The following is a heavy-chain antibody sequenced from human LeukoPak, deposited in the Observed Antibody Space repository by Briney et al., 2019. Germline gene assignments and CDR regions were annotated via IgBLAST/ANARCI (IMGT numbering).Heavy chain of an antibody. CDR3: ATRGSDFWSGFDY. CDR1: GNTLRELP. D-gene: IGHD3-3*01. J-gene: IGHJ4*02. CDR2: FDPENAEI. V-gene: IGHV1-24*01. Sequence: ASVKVSCKLSGNTLRELPIQWVRQAGGRGLEWMAGFDPENAEIVYAQKFQGRVTMTEDTSTNTAYMELTSLTSDDTALYYCATRGSDFWSGFDYWGQGTQVTVSS.